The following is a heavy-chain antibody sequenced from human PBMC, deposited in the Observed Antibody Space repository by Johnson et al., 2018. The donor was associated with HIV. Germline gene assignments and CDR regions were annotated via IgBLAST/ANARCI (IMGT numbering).Heavy chain of an antibody. CDR3: TTDLAAVGSGAFDI. Sequence: VQLVESGGGVVRPGGSLRLSCGASGFTFDTYGMTWVRQAPGKGLEWVCGINWNGGSTGYADSVKGRFTISRDNAKNSLYLQMNSLRAEDTAVYYCTTDLAAVGSGAFDIWGQGTMVTVSS. CDR1: GFTFDTYG. D-gene: IGHD6-13*01. CDR2: INWNGGST. J-gene: IGHJ3*02. V-gene: IGHV3-20*04.